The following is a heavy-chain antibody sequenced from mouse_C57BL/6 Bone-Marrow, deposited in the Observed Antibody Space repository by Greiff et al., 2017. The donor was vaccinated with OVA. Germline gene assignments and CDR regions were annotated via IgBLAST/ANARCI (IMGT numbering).Heavy chain of an antibody. CDR1: GFTFSDYY. V-gene: IGHV5-16*01. D-gene: IGHD2-12*01. Sequence: EVKLMESEGGLVQPGSSMKLSCTASGFTFSDYYMAWVRQVPEKGLEWVANINYDGSSTYYLDSLKSRFIISRDNAKNILYLQMSSLKSEDTATYNCARENYSNPYYFYYWGDGTTLTFSS. CDR3: ARENYSNPYYFYY. J-gene: IGHJ2*01. CDR2: INYDGSST.